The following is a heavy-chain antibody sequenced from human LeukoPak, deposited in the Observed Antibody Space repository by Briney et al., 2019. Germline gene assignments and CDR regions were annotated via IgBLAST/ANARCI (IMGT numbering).Heavy chain of an antibody. CDR2: IKKDGSEK. CDR3: ARGGYYDSSGYPREYDY. Sequence: AGGSLRLSCAASGFTVSNYWMSGVRQAPGKGLEWVANIKKDGSEKHYVDSVKGRFTISRDNAKNSLYLQMNSLRADDTAVYYCARGGYYDSSGYPREYDYWGQGTLVTVSS. CDR1: GFTVSNYW. D-gene: IGHD3-22*01. J-gene: IGHJ4*02. V-gene: IGHV3-7*01.